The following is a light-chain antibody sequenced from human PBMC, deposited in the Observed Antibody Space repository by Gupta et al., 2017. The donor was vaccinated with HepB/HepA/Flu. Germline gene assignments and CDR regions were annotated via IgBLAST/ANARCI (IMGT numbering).Light chain of an antibody. V-gene: IGLV1-40*01. CDR3: QSYDSSLSGSV. CDR1: SSNIGAGFD. CDR2: ANT. Sequence: QSVLTQPPSVSGAPGQRVTISCTGSSSNIGAGFDVHWYKQLPGTAPKLLMYANTNRPSGVPDRFSGSKSGTSASLAITGLQAEDEADYYCQSYDSSLSGSVFGGGTKVTVL. J-gene: IGLJ2*01.